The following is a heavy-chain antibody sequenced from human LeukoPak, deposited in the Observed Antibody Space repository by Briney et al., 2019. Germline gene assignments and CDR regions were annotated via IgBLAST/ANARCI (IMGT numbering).Heavy chain of an antibody. CDR1: GYTFTGYY. CDR2: INPNSGGT. J-gene: IGHJ4*02. CDR3: ASTLAAAGSSDY. V-gene: IGHV1-2*02. D-gene: IGHD6-13*01. Sequence: ASVKVSCKASGYTFTGYYMHWVRQAPGQGLERMGWINPNSGGTNYAQKFQGRVTMTRDTSISTAYMELSRLRSDDTAVYYCASTLAAAGSSDYWGQGTLVTVSS.